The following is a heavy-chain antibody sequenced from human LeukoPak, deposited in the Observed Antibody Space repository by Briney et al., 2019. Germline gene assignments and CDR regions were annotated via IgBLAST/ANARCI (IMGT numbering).Heavy chain of an antibody. CDR1: GYSFTSYW. J-gene: IGHJ6*02. Sequence: GESLKISCKGSGYSFTSYWIGWVRQMPGKGLEWMGIIYPGDSDTRYSPSFQGQVTISADKSISTAYLQWSSLKASDTAMYYCARHGGQWLRLRDYYYGMDVWGQGTTVTVSS. CDR3: ARHGGQWLRLRDYYYGMDV. V-gene: IGHV5-51*01. CDR2: IYPGDSDT. D-gene: IGHD5-12*01.